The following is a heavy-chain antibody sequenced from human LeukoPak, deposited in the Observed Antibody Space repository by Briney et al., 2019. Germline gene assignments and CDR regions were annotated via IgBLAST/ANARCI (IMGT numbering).Heavy chain of an antibody. D-gene: IGHD6-13*01. J-gene: IGHJ4*02. CDR1: GGSISSGGYS. CDR2: IYHSGST. V-gene: IGHV4-30-2*01. CDR3: ARAGSSWGIDY. Sequence: PSETLSLTCAVSGGSISSGGYSWSWIRQPPGKGLEWIGYIYHSGSTYYNPSIKSRVTISVDRSKNQFSLKLSSVTAADTAVYYCARAGSSWGIDYWGQGTLVTVSS.